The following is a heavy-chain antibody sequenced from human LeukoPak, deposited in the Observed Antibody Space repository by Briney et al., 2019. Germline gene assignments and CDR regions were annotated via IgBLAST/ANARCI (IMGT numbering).Heavy chain of an antibody. Sequence: GGSLRLSCAASGFTFSSYGMHWVRQAPGKGLEWVAVISYDGSNKYYADSVKGRFTISRDNSKNTLYLQMNSLRAEDTAVYYRAKSGRSGAKGPFDYWGQGTLVTVSS. CDR2: ISYDGSNK. D-gene: IGHD1-26*01. CDR1: GFTFSSYG. V-gene: IGHV3-30*18. J-gene: IGHJ4*02. CDR3: AKSGRSGAKGPFDY.